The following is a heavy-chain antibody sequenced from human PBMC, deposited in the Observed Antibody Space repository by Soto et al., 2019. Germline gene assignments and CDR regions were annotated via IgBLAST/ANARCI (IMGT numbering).Heavy chain of an antibody. CDR2: ISYSGST. J-gene: IGHJ4*02. CDR3: ARHDGGYGF. V-gene: IGHV4-59*08. D-gene: IGHD6-13*01. Sequence: PSETLSLTCTVSGGSISSYYWSWIRQPPGKGLEWIGYISYSGSTNYNPSLKSRVAISVDTSKNQFSLKLSSVTAADTAVYYCARHDGGYGFWGQGTLVTVSS. CDR1: GGSISSYY.